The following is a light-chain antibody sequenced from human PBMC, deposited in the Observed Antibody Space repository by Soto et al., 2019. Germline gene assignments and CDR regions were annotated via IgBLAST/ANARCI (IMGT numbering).Light chain of an antibody. V-gene: IGKV1D-8*01. Sequence: VIWMTQSPSLVSASTGDRVNISCRMSQAITSHLAWYQQKPGKAPNPLIFATSTLHSGVPSRFSGSGFGTDFTLSISGLQSEDFATYYCQQYYSFPYAFGRGTKVDIK. CDR3: QQYYSFPYA. J-gene: IGKJ2*01. CDR1: QAITSH. CDR2: ATS.